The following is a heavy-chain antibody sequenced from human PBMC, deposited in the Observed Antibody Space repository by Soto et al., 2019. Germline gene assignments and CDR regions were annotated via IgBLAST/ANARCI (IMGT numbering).Heavy chain of an antibody. CDR1: GYTFTNYY. CDR3: ASDLADYYDDSNNPYNAFDI. V-gene: IGHV1-46*03. J-gene: IGHJ3*02. CDR2: INPRGGRT. Sequence: QVHLVQSGAGAEVKKPGASVKVSCKASGYTFTNYYMHWVRQAPGQGLEWMGMINPRGGRTTYPQKFHGRVTMTTDTSTSTVYMELSSLRSEDTAVYYCASDLADYYDDSNNPYNAFDIWGQGTMVTVSS. D-gene: IGHD3-22*01.